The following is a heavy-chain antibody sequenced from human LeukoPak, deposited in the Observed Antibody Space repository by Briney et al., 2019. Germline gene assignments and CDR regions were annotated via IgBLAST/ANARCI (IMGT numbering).Heavy chain of an antibody. V-gene: IGHV3-74*01. CDR1: GFTISSYG. Sequence: PGGSLRLSCAASGFTISSYGMHWVRQGPGKGLVWVSRISTDGSSTDYADSVKGRFTISRENAKNTLYLQMNSLRAEDTAVYYCARTRTLPIAGGFDTWGQGSLVTVSS. J-gene: IGHJ5*02. CDR3: ARTRTLPIAGGFDT. D-gene: IGHD3-16*01. CDR2: ISTDGSST.